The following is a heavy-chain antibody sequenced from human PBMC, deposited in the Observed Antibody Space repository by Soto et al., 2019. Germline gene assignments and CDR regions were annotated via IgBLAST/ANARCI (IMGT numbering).Heavy chain of an antibody. Sequence: PSETLSLTCAVSGYSISSGYYWGWIRQPPGKGLEWIGSIYHSGSTYYNPSLKSRVTISVDTSKNQFSLKLSSVTAADTAVYYCARGLYSSSWSGYYSYYGMDVWGQGTTVTVS. J-gene: IGHJ6*02. CDR2: IYHSGST. D-gene: IGHD6-13*01. V-gene: IGHV4-38-2*01. CDR1: GYSISSGYY. CDR3: ARGLYSSSWSGYYSYYGMDV.